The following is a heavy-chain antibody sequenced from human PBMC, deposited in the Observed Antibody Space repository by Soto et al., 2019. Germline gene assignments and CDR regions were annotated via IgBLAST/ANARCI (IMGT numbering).Heavy chain of an antibody. D-gene: IGHD2-21*01. J-gene: IGHJ4*02. V-gene: IGHV3-21*02. CDR3: ARDPPLSVLVVVATDDF. CDR1: GFTFTNHT. CDR2: ISSSRSFR. Sequence: EVQLVESGGGLVKPGGSLRLSCAASGFTFTNHTMNWVRQAPGKGLEWVSSISSSRSFRNYADSVKGRFSISRDNDKNLVYLQMDSLRAEDTAVYYCARDPPLSVLVVVATDDFWGQGTLVTVSS.